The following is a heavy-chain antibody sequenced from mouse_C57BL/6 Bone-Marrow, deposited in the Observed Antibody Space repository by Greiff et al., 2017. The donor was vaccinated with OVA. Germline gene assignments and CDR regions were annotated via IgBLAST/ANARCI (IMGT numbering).Heavy chain of an antibody. CDR2: IYPGSGST. Sequence: VQLQQPGAELVKPGASVKMSCKASGYTFTSYWITWVKQRPGQGLEWIGDIYPGSGSTNYNEKFQSKATLTVDTSTSTAYMQLSSLTSEDSAVYYCARGDSSGYEGFAYWGQGTLVTVSA. CDR3: ARGDSSGYEGFAY. V-gene: IGHV1-55*01. CDR1: GYTFTSYW. J-gene: IGHJ3*01. D-gene: IGHD3-2*02.